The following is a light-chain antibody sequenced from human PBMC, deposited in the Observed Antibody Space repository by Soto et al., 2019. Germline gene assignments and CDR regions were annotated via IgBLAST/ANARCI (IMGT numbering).Light chain of an antibody. V-gene: IGKV1-33*01. J-gene: IGKJ5*01. CDR3: QQYNNLLT. CDR2: DAS. Sequence: DIQMTQSPSSLSASVGDRVTITCQASQDINKYLNWYQQRPGKAPKLLIYDASNLQTGVPSRFSGSGSGTDFTFTISSLQPEDIATYYCQQYNNLLTFGQGTRLEIK. CDR1: QDINKY.